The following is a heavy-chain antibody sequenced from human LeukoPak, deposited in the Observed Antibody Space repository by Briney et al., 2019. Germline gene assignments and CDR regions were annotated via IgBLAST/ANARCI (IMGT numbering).Heavy chain of an antibody. CDR1: GFTVSSNY. Sequence: PGGSLRLSCAASGFTVSSNYMSWVRQAPGKGLEWVSVTYSNGRTYYADSVKGRFTISRDNAKNSLYLQMNSLRAEDTAVYYCARADSCGGDCYQIYYYYYYMDVWGKGTTVTISS. J-gene: IGHJ6*03. CDR2: TYSNGRT. V-gene: IGHV3-53*01. CDR3: ARADSCGGDCYQIYYYYYYMDV. D-gene: IGHD2-21*02.